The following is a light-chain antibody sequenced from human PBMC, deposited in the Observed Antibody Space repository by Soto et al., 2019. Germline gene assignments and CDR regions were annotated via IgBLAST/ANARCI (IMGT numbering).Light chain of an antibody. CDR1: NSDVGGHNY. CDR3: SSYTSSITLV. V-gene: IGLV2-14*03. CDR2: DVT. Sequence: QSALTQPASVSGSPGQSITISCTGTNSDVGGHNYVSWYQQHPGKAPKLMIYDVTNRPSGVSDRFSGSKSGNTASLTISGLQAEDEADYYCSSYTSSITLVFGGGTKLTVL. J-gene: IGLJ3*02.